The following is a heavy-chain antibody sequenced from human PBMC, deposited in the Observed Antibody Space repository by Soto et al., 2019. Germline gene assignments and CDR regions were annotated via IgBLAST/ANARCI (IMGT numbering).Heavy chain of an antibody. CDR1: GFTFSSYS. J-gene: IGHJ5*02. D-gene: IGHD3-9*01. Sequence: GGSLRLSCAASGFTFSSYSMNWVRQAPGKGLEWVSYISSSSSTIYYADSVKGRFTISRDNAKNSLYLQMNSLRAEDTAVYYCARPTTDEPTIAGIWFDPWGQGTLVTVSS. CDR3: ARPTTDEPTIAGIWFDP. V-gene: IGHV3-48*01. CDR2: ISSSSSTI.